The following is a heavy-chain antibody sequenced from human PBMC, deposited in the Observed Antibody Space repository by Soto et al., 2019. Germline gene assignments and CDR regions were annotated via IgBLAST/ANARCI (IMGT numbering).Heavy chain of an antibody. CDR1: GFTFNGHA. D-gene: IGHD6-25*01. CDR3: TGDVSAAGVDV. J-gene: IGHJ6*04. V-gene: IGHV3-9*01. Sequence: EMQLVESGGGLVQPGRSLRLSCTASGFTFNGHAMHWVRQAPGKGLEWVSGIHWIRGDTGYADSVKGRFTISKDNAKNSPYLQMSRLTADATAFYYFTGDVSAAGVDVWGKGTTVIVSS. CDR2: IHWIRGDT.